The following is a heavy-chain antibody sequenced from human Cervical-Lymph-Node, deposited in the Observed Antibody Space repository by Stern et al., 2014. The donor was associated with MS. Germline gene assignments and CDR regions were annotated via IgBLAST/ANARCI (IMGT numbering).Heavy chain of an antibody. CDR3: AHRRRPRYFFDY. V-gene: IGHV2-5*02. J-gene: IGHJ4*02. CDR2: LFWDDDK. CDR1: GFSLNTSGVS. Sequence: QVTLRESGPTLMKPTQTLTLTCTFSGFSLNTSGVSVGWIRQSPAGALEWLALLFWDDDKRYSPSLKSRLTITRDTSKNQVVLTMTNMDPVDTATYYCAHRRRPRYFFDYWGQGTLVTVSS.